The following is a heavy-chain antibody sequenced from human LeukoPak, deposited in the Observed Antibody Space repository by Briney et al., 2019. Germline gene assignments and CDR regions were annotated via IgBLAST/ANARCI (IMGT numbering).Heavy chain of an antibody. D-gene: IGHD2-21*02. CDR3: AKEGPDCGGDCYGVFDY. CDR2: ISGSGATT. CDR1: GFTFGNYA. Sequence: PGGSLRLSCAASGFTFGNYAVAWVRLAPGKGLEWVSVISGSGATTYYADSVRGRFTISRDNSKNTLYLQMNSLTAEDTAVYYCAKEGPDCGGDCYGVFDYWGQGTLVTVSS. J-gene: IGHJ4*02. V-gene: IGHV3-23*01.